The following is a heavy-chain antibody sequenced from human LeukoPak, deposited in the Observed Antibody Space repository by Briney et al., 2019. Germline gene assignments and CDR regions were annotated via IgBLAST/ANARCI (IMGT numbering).Heavy chain of an antibody. V-gene: IGHV3-23*01. CDR2: ISGSGPYT. CDR3: AKHGYCSGISCFFGF. Sequence: GGSLRLSCAASGFTFSNAWMSWVRQAPGKGLEWVSGISGSGPYTFYTDSVKGRFTISRGSSKNTLYLQMNSLRAEDTALYYCAKHGYCSGISCFFGFWGQGTLVTVSS. J-gene: IGHJ4*02. CDR1: GFTFSNAW. D-gene: IGHD2-2*03.